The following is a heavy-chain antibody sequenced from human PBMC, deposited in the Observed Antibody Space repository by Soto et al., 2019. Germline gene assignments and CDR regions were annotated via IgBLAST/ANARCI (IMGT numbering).Heavy chain of an antibody. Sequence: EALSLTCAVYGGSVSVYYWIWIRQPPGKGLEWIGEINHSGSTNYNPSLKSRVTISVDTSKNQFSLKLSSVTAADTAVYYCAILGDRFLEWSPNVWGQGTTVTVS. D-gene: IGHD3-3*01. J-gene: IGHJ6*02. CDR3: AILGDRFLEWSPNV. V-gene: IGHV4-34*01. CDR2: INHSGST. CDR1: GGSVSVYY.